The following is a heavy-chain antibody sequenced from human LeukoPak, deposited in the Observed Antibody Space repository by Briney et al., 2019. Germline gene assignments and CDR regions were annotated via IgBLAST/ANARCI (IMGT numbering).Heavy chain of an antibody. CDR3: AGLSVTAIPI. CDR1: GGSISSYY. D-gene: IGHD2-21*02. V-gene: IGHV4-59*01. CDR2: IYYSGST. J-gene: IGHJ3*02. Sequence: NPSETLSLTCTVSGGSISSYYWSWIRQPPGKGLEWIGYIYYSGSTNYNPSLKSRVTISVDTSKNQFSLKLSSVTAADTAVYYSAGLSVTAIPIWGQGTMVTVSS.